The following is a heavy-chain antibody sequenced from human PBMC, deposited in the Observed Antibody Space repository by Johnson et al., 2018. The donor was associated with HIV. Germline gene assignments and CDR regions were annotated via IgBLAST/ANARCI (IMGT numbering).Heavy chain of an antibody. CDR3: ARSKDCSGGSCPDAFDI. V-gene: IGHV3-30*02. J-gene: IGHJ3*02. Sequence: QVQLVESGGGVVQPGGSLRLSCEVSGFTFSGYAMNWVRQAPGKGLEWVAFIRFDGSIEYYADSVKGRFTISRDNSKNTLHLQMNSLRAEDTAVYYCARSKDCSGGSCPDAFDIWGQGTMVIVSS. D-gene: IGHD2-15*01. CDR1: GFTFSGYA. CDR2: IRFDGSIE.